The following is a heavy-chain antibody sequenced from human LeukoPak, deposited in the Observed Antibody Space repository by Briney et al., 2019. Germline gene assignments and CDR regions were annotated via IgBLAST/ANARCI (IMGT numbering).Heavy chain of an antibody. CDR1: GGSISSYY. D-gene: IGHD3-3*01. J-gene: IGHJ4*02. CDR2: IYYSGST. Sequence: PSETLSLTCTVSGGSISSYYWSWIRHPPRKGLEWIGYIYYSGSTNYNPSLKSRVNISVLTSKNQFSLTLSSVTAADTAVYYCARAQIRFLEWLVPVYFDYWGQGTLVTASS. CDR3: ARAQIRFLEWLVPVYFDY. V-gene: IGHV4-59*01.